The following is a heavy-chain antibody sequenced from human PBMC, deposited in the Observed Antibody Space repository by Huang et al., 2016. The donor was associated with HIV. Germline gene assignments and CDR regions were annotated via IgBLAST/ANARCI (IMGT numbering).Heavy chain of an antibody. V-gene: IGHV3-30*18. Sequence: QVQLVESGGGVVQPGRSLRLSCSASGFTFSSYGMHWVRQAPGKGLEWVSVISYDGSNKYYAESVKGRFTSSRDKSKNTLYLQMNSLRAEDTAVYYCAKDAIVGAQSGPDYWGQGTLVTVSS. CDR3: AKDAIVGAQSGPDY. J-gene: IGHJ4*02. CDR2: ISYDGSNK. D-gene: IGHD1-26*01. CDR1: GFTFSSYG.